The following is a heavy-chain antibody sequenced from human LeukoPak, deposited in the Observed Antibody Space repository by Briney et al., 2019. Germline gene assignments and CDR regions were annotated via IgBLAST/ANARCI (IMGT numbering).Heavy chain of an antibody. CDR2: ISSSSSYI. J-gene: IGHJ4*02. Sequence: GGSLRLSCAASGFTFSGYSMNWVRQAPGKGLEWVSSISSSSSYIYYADSVKGRFTISRDNAKNSLYLQMNSLRAEDTAVYYCARERYCTNGVCYTSLDYWGQGTLVTVSS. D-gene: IGHD2-8*01. CDR3: ARERYCTNGVCYTSLDY. V-gene: IGHV3-21*01. CDR1: GFTFSGYS.